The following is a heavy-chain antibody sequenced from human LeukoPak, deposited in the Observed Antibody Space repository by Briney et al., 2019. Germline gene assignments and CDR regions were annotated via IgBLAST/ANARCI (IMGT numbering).Heavy chain of an antibody. Sequence: ASVKVSCKASGYTITGYYMHWVRQAPGQGLEWMGWINPNSGGTNYAQRFQGRVTMTRDTSISTAYMELSRLRSDDTAVYYCASKDLIYYYDSSDHQGTFDYWGQGTLVTVSS. CDR1: GYTITGYY. CDR3: ASKDLIYYYDSSDHQGTFDY. V-gene: IGHV1-2*02. D-gene: IGHD3-22*01. CDR2: INPNSGGT. J-gene: IGHJ4*02.